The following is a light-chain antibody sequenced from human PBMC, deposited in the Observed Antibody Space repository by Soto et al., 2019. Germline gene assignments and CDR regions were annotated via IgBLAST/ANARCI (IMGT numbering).Light chain of an antibody. CDR3: QQYGSSIYT. Sequence: EIVLTQSPGTLSLSPGERAALSCRASQRVSSSYLAWYQQKPGQAPRLLIYGASTRATGIPDRFSGSGSGTDFTLTISRLEPEDFAVYYCQQYGSSIYTFGQGTKLEIK. CDR1: QRVSSSY. J-gene: IGKJ2*01. V-gene: IGKV3-20*01. CDR2: GAS.